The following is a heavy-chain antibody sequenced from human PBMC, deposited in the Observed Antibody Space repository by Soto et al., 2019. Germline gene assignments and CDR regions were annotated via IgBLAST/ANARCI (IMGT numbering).Heavy chain of an antibody. CDR1: GGTFNNYA. V-gene: IGHV1-69*06. J-gene: IGHJ4*02. Sequence: QVQLVQSGAEVKKPGSSVNVSCKTSGGTFNNYAISWVRQAHGQGLEWMGGIIPLFGTTHYAQKFQGRVTITADKSTSTAYMELSSLRSDDTAVYYCARLIGEGYSGTYGLDYWGQGTLVTVSS. D-gene: IGHD1-26*01. CDR2: IIPLFGTT. CDR3: ARLIGEGYSGTYGLDY.